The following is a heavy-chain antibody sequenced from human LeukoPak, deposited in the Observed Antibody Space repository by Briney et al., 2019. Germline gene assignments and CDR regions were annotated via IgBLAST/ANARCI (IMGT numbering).Heavy chain of an antibody. V-gene: IGHV1-69*13. D-gene: IGHD2-15*01. Sequence: SVKVSCKASGYTFTSYYMHWVRQAPGQGLEWMGGIIPIFGTANYAQKFQGRVTITADESTSTAYMELSSLRSEDTAVYYCAREGEKVAPAFDIWGQGTMVTVPS. CDR1: GYTFTSYY. J-gene: IGHJ3*02. CDR2: IIPIFGTA. CDR3: AREGEKVAPAFDI.